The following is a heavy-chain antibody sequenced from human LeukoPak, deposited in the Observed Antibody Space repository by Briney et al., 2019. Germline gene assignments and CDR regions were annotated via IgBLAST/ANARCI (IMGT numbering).Heavy chain of an antibody. CDR3: SRSAYYDGSGNYYDY. J-gene: IGHJ4*02. CDR1: GFTFSSYW. Sequence: GGSLRLSCAASGFTFSSYWMSWVRQAPGKGLVWVSRISDGGSTTTYADSVKGRFTISRDNAKNTLYLQMNGLRAEDTAVYYCSRSAYYDGSGNYYDYWGQGTLVTVSS. CDR2: ISDGGSTT. D-gene: IGHD3-22*01. V-gene: IGHV3-74*01.